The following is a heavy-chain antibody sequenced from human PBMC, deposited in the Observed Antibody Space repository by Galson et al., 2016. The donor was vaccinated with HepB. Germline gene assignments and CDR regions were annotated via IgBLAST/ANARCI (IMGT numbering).Heavy chain of an antibody. J-gene: IGHJ4*02. CDR3: SRLYCSRINCYGSWDY. V-gene: IGHV3-49*04. Sequence: SLRLSCAASGFTFGDYAMSWVRQAPGKGLEWVGFVRSKGYGGTTEYAASVKGRFTISRDDSESVAYLQMNSLKTEDTAIYYCSRLYCSRINCYGSWDYWGQGTLVTVSA. CDR1: GFTFGDYA. D-gene: IGHD2-2*01. CDR2: VRSKGYGGTT.